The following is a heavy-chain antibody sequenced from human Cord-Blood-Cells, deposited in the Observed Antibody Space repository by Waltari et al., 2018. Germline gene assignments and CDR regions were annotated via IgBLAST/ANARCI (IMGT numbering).Heavy chain of an antibody. Sequence: QVQLVQSGAEVKKPGASVTVSCKASGYTFTGYYMHWVRQAPGQGLEWMEWINPNSGGTNYAQKFQGRVTMTRDTSISTAYMELSRLRSDDTAVYYCARVNSGSYRDAFDIWGQGTMVTVSS. J-gene: IGHJ3*02. CDR2: INPNSGGT. D-gene: IGHD1-26*01. V-gene: IGHV1-2*02. CDR1: GYTFTGYY. CDR3: ARVNSGSYRDAFDI.